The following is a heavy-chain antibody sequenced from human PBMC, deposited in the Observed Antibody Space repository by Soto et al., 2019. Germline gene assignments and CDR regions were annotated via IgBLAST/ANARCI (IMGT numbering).Heavy chain of an antibody. CDR3: AREKGLADAFDI. CDR1: GGSISSYY. J-gene: IGHJ3*02. V-gene: IGHV4-59*01. Sequence: SETLSLTCTVSGGSISSYYWSWIRQPPGKGLEWIGYIYYSGSTNYNPSPKSRVTISVDTSKNQFSLKLSSVTAADTAVYYCAREKGLADAFDIWGQGTMVTVSS. CDR2: IYYSGST.